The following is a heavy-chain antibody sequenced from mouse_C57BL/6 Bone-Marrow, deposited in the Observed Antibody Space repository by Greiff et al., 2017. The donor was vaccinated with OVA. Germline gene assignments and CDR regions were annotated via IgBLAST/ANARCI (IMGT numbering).Heavy chain of an antibody. CDR1: GFTFSDYY. Sequence: EVQRVESEGGLVQPGSSMKLSCTASGFTFSDYYMAWVRQVPEKGLEWVANINYDGSSTYYLDSLKSRFIISRDNAKNILYLQMSSLKSEDTATYYCAREAAGSSFWYFDVWGTGTTVTVSS. D-gene: IGHD1-1*01. CDR3: AREAAGSSFWYFDV. CDR2: INYDGSST. V-gene: IGHV5-16*01. J-gene: IGHJ1*03.